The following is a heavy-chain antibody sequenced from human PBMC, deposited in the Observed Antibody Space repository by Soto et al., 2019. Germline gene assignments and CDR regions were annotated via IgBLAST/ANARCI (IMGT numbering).Heavy chain of an antibody. D-gene: IGHD3-10*01. CDR3: ARDPRPVMVGGVIITADF. J-gene: IGHJ4*02. V-gene: IGHV3-21*01. Sequence: GGSLRLSFAASGFTFSSYSMNWLSQDPGKGLEWVSSISSSRSYIYYADSVKGRFTISRDNAKNSLYLQMNSLSAEDTAVYYCARDPRPVMVGGVIITADFGGRGTLVTGSS. CDR2: ISSSRSYI. CDR1: GFTFSSYS.